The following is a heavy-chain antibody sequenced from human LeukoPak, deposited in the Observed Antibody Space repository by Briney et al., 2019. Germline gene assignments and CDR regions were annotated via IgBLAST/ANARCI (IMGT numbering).Heavy chain of an antibody. J-gene: IGHJ4*02. CDR2: INPNSGGT. D-gene: IGHD7-27*01. V-gene: IGHV1-2*02. CDR3: ARGGLTAYLFDY. Sequence: ASVKVSCKASGYTFTDYYMHWVRQAPGQGLEWMGWINPNSGGTNYAPRFQGRVTMTRDTSNSTAYMELTRLRSDDTAVYYCARGGLTAYLFDYWGQGTLVTVSS. CDR1: GYTFTDYY.